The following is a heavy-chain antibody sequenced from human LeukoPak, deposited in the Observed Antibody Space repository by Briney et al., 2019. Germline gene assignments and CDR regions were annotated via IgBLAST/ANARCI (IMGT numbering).Heavy chain of an antibody. J-gene: IGHJ4*02. CDR3: TTDRSGWYAISDDY. CDR2: IKSKTDGGTT. V-gene: IGHV3-15*01. CDR1: GFTFSNAW. Sequence: PGGSLRLSCAASGFTFSNAWMSWVRQAPGKGLEWVGLIKSKTDGGTTDYAAPVKGRFTVSRDDSNNTLYLQMNSLKTEDTAVYYCTTDRSGWYAISDDYWGQGTLVTVSS. D-gene: IGHD6-19*01.